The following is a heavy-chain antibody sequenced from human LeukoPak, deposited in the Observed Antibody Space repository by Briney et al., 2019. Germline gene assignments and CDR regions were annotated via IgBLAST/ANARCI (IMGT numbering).Heavy chain of an antibody. CDR3: ARGGGFSGNYYYYMDV. V-gene: IGHV1-2*02. J-gene: IGHJ6*03. Sequence: ASVKVSCKASGYSFTGDYMFWVRRAPGEGLEWMGWINPNSGGTQYAQKFQGRVTMTRDTSISTAYMELSRLRSDDTAVYYCARGGGFSGNYYYYMDVWGKGTTVTVSS. CDR2: INPNSGGT. D-gene: IGHD5-12*01. CDR1: GYSFTGDY.